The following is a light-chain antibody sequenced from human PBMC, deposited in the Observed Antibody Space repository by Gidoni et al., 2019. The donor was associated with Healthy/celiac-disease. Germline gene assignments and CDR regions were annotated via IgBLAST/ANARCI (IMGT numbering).Light chain of an antibody. V-gene: IGLV3-19*01. CDR3: NSRDSSGNHVV. CDR2: GKN. CDR1: SLRSYD. J-gene: IGLJ2*01. Sequence: SSELTQDPAVSGALGQTVRITCQGDSLRSYDASWYQQKPGQAPVLVIYGKNNRPSGIPDRFSGSSSGNTASLTIPGAQAEDEADYYCNSRDSSGNHVVFGGGTKLTVL.